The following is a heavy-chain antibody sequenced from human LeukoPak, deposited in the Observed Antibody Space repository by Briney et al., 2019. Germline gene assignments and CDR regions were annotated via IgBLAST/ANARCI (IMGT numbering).Heavy chain of an antibody. J-gene: IGHJ3*02. CDR3: ARQGVTCDAFDI. CDR2: INSDGSST. Sequence: GGSLRLSCAASGFTFSSYWMHWVRQAPGKGLVWVSRINSDGSSTSYADSVKGRFTISRDNAKNTLYLQMNSLRAEDTAVYYCARQGVTCDAFDIWGQGTMVTVSS. V-gene: IGHV3-74*01. CDR1: GFTFSSYW. D-gene: IGHD4-11*01.